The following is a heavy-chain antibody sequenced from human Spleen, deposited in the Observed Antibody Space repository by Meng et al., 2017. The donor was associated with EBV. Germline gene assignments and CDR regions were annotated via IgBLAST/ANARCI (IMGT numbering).Heavy chain of an antibody. Sequence: LRRRESGPDPWKPREPPSLTGTVLVDSISSTTYYWGWIRQPPGKGLEWVGSMHYSGMTYYNPSLKSRVSLSVDTSRKQLSLRLNSVTAADTAVYYCARAGDFADYGGGGDFDYWGQGTLVTVSS. CDR3: ARAGDFADYGGGGDFDY. V-gene: IGHV4-39*07. J-gene: IGHJ4*02. CDR1: VDSISSTTYY. D-gene: IGHD4-17*01. CDR2: MHYSGMT.